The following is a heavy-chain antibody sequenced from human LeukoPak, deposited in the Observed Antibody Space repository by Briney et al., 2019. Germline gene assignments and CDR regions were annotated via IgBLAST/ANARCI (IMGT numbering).Heavy chain of an antibody. Sequence: SETLSLTCTVSGGSISSYYWSWIRQPPGKGLEWIGYIYYSGSTNYNPSLKSRVTISIDMSKNQFSLKLSSVTAADMAVYYCAKGYSRSNIFDYWGQGTLVTVSS. D-gene: IGHD6-13*01. CDR2: IYYSGST. J-gene: IGHJ4*02. CDR1: GGSISSYY. V-gene: IGHV4-59*01. CDR3: AKGYSRSNIFDY.